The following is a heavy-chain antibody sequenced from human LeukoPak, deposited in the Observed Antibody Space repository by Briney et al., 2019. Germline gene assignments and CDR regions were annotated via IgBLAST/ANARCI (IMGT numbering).Heavy chain of an antibody. CDR1: GGSISSGGYS. CDR2: IYHSGST. V-gene: IGHV4-30-2*01. CDR3: ARDCKLRYFDCYGMDV. D-gene: IGHD3-9*01. J-gene: IGHJ6*02. Sequence: SETLSLTCAVSGGSISSGGYSWSWLRQPPGTGLEWIGYIYHSGSTYYNPSLKSRVTISVDKSKNQFSLKLSSVTAADTAVYYCARDCKLRYFDCYGMDVWGQGTTVTVSS.